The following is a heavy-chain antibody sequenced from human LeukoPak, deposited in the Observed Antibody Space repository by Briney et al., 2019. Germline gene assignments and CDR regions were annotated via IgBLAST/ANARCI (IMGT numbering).Heavy chain of an antibody. CDR3: ARVRWELSGFDP. Sequence: ASVKVPCKASGYTFTNYYMHWVRQAPGQGLEWMGIINPSGGSTSYAQKFQGRVTMTRDMSTSTVYMELSSLRSEDTAVYYCARVRWELSGFDPWGQGTLVTVSS. CDR1: GYTFTNYY. CDR2: INPSGGST. V-gene: IGHV1-46*01. J-gene: IGHJ5*02. D-gene: IGHD1-26*01.